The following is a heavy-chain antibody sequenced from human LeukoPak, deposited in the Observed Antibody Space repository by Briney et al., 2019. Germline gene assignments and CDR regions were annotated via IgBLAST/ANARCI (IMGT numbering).Heavy chain of an antibody. D-gene: IGHD2-15*01. V-gene: IGHV3-30-3*01. J-gene: IGHJ4*02. CDR3: AREGVGYYLDQ. Sequence: GGSLRLSCAASGFTFSSYAMHWVRQAPGKGLEWVAVISYDGSNKYYADSVKGRFTISRDNSKNTLYLQMNSLRAEDTAVYYCAREGVGYYLDQWGQGTLVTVSS. CDR2: ISYDGSNK. CDR1: GFTFSSYA.